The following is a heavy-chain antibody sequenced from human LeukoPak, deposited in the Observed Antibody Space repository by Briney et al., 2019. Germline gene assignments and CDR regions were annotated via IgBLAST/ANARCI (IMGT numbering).Heavy chain of an antibody. V-gene: IGHV1-69*04. CDR1: GGTFSSYA. Sequence: ASVKVSCKASGGTFSSYAISWVRQAPGQGLEWMGRIIPILGIANYAQKFQGRVTITADKSTSTACMELSSLRSEDTAVYYCARHIVVVPAAISGWFDPWGQGTPVTVSS. J-gene: IGHJ5*02. CDR2: IIPILGIA. D-gene: IGHD2-2*01. CDR3: ARHIVVVPAAISGWFDP.